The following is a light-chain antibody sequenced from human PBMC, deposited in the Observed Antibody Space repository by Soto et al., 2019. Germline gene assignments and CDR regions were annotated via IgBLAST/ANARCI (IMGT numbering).Light chain of an antibody. CDR2: GAS. V-gene: IGKV3-15*01. CDR1: QSVSYN. CDR3: QQYNKWPPIT. Sequence: EIVMTQSPSTLSVSPWERSTLSFMASQSVSYNLAWYQQKPGQAPRLLIYGASTRATGIPARFSGSGSGTEFTLTISSLQSEDFAVYYCQQYNKWPPITIGQGTRLEI. J-gene: IGKJ5*01.